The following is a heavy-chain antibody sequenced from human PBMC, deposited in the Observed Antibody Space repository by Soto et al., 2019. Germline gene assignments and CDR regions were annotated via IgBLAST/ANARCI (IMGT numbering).Heavy chain of an antibody. CDR3: ERDTARAMVRIYYGMDV. CDR2: IWYDGSNK. V-gene: IGHV3-33*01. J-gene: IGHJ6*02. D-gene: IGHD3-10*01. Sequence: QVQLVESGGGVVQPGRSLRLSCAASGFTFSSYGMHWVRQAPGKGLEWVAVIWYDGSNKYYADSVKGRFTISRDNSKNTLYLQMNSLRAEDTAVYYCERDTARAMVRIYYGMDVWGQGTTVTVSS. CDR1: GFTFSSYG.